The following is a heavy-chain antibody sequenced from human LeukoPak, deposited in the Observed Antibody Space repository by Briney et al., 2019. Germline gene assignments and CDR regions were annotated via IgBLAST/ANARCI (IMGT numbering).Heavy chain of an antibody. J-gene: IGHJ3*02. Sequence: SETLSLTCTVSGGSISSGSYYWSWIRQPAGKGLEWIGRIYTSGSTNYNPPLKSRVTISVDTSKNQFSLKLSSVTAADTAVYYCARDGTYYYDSSGYLIRANGAFDIWGQGTMVTVSS. CDR2: IYTSGST. D-gene: IGHD3-22*01. CDR3: ARDGTYYYDSSGYLIRANGAFDI. V-gene: IGHV4-61*02. CDR1: GGSISSGSYY.